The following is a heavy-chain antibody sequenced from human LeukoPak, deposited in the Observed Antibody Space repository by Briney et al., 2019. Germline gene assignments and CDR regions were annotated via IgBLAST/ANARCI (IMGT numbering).Heavy chain of an antibody. D-gene: IGHD6-13*01. CDR2: INPNSGGT. J-gene: IGHJ4*02. CDR3: ARADSSSLTTDY. CDR1: GYTFTGYY. Sequence: ASVKVSCKASGYTFTGYYMHWVRQAPGQGLEWMGWINPNSGGTNYAQKFQGRVTMTRDTSISTAYMELSRLRSDDTAVYCCARADSSSLTTDYWGQGTLVTVSS. V-gene: IGHV1-2*02.